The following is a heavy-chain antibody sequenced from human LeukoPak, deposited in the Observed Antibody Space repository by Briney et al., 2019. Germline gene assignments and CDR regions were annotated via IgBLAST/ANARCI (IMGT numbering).Heavy chain of an antibody. CDR3: ARDRGEYFDY. CDR1: GFTFSSYS. D-gene: IGHD2-21*01. V-gene: IGHV3-21*01. J-gene: IGHJ4*02. CDR2: ISSSSSYI. Sequence: PGGSLRLSCAASGFTFSSYSMNWVRQAPGKGLEWVSSISSSSSYIYYADSVRGRFTISRDNAKNSLYLQMNSLRAEDTAVYYCARDRGEYFDYWGQGTLVTVSS.